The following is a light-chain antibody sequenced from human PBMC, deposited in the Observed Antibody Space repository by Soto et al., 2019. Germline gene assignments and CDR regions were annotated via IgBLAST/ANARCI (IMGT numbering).Light chain of an antibody. CDR2: GAS. CDR1: QSLGSD. J-gene: IGKJ1*01. Sequence: IVVTLSPCTLSLSKGDTATLSCRASQSLGSDLAWYQQKPGQAPRLLIYGASTRATGIPARFSGSGSGTDFTLTISSLQSEDFAVYYCQQYNNWPPWTFGQGTKVDIK. V-gene: IGKV3-15*01. CDR3: QQYNNWPPWT.